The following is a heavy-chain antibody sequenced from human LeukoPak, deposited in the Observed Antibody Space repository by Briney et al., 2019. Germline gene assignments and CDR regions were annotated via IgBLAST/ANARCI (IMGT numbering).Heavy chain of an antibody. Sequence: GGSLRLSCAASGFTFSSYGMHWVRQAPPKGLEWVAVIWYDGSNKYYADSVKGRFTISRDNSKNTLYLQMNSLRAEDTAVYYCAKDLGYCGGDCYSFIDYWGQGTLVTVSS. D-gene: IGHD2-21*02. V-gene: IGHV3-33*06. CDR3: AKDLGYCGGDCYSFIDY. J-gene: IGHJ4*02. CDR1: GFTFSSYG. CDR2: IWYDGSNK.